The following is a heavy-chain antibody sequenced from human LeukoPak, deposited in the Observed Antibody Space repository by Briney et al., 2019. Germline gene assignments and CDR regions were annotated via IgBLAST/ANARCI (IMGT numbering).Heavy chain of an antibody. CDR3: ASPYYYDGSSYYHFFDH. CDR2: ISYDGTTK. CDR1: GFTFRNYP. J-gene: IGHJ4*02. V-gene: IGHV3-30*04. D-gene: IGHD3-22*01. Sequence: GGSLRLSCAASGFTFRNYPVHWVPQAPGKGLEWVTVISYDGTTKYYADSVKGRFTISRDNSRNTLYLQMNNLRTEDTAVYYCASPYYYDGSSYYHFFDHWGQGTLVTVSS.